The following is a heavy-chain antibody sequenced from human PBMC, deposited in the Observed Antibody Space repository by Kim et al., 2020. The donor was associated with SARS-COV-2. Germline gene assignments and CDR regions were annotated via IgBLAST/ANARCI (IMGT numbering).Heavy chain of an antibody. CDR3: ARAVYYYDSSGYYYPVDY. V-gene: IGHV3-30*01. D-gene: IGHD3-22*01. J-gene: IGHJ4*02. Sequence: KGRFTISRDNSKNTLYLQMNSLRAEDTAVYYCARAVYYYDSSGYYYPVDYWGQGTLVTVSS.